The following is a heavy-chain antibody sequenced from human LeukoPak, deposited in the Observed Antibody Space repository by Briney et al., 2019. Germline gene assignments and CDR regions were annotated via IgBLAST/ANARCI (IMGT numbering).Heavy chain of an antibody. Sequence: GGSLRLSCAASGFIFSSYSMNWVRQAPGKGLEWVSSISSSSSYIYYADSVKGRFTISRDNAKNSLSLQMNSLRAEDTSVYYCARGGEPVGFDYWGQGTLVTVSS. CDR1: GFIFSSYS. CDR2: ISSSSSYI. CDR3: ARGGEPVGFDY. V-gene: IGHV3-21*01. J-gene: IGHJ4*02. D-gene: IGHD1-26*01.